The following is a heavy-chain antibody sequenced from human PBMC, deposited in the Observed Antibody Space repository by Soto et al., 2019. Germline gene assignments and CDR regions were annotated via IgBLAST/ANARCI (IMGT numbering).Heavy chain of an antibody. Sequence: QLQLQESGPGLVKPSETLSLTCTVSGGSISSSSYYWGWIRQPPGKGLEWIGSIYYSGSTYYNPSLKSRVTISVDTSKNQFSLKLSSVTAADTAVYYCARRGTDCWSGPNLDYWGQGTLVTVSS. J-gene: IGHJ4*02. CDR3: ARRGTDCWSGPNLDY. CDR2: IYYSGST. V-gene: IGHV4-39*01. CDR1: GGSISSSSYY. D-gene: IGHD3-3*01.